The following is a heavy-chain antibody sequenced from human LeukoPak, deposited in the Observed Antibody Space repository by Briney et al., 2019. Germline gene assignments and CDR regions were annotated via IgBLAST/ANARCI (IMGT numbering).Heavy chain of an antibody. Sequence: ETLSLTCAVYGGSFSGYYWSWIRQPPGKGLEWIGEINHSGSTNYNPSLKSRVTISVDTSKNQFSLKLSSVTAADTAVYYCARGGVAVAGSDYYYYYGMDVWGQGTTVTVSS. CDR3: ARGGVAVAGSDYYYYYGMDV. V-gene: IGHV4-34*01. CDR2: INHSGST. J-gene: IGHJ6*02. D-gene: IGHD6-19*01. CDR1: GGSFSGYY.